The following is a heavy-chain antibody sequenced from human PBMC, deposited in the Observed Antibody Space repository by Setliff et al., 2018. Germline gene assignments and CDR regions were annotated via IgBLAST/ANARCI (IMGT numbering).Heavy chain of an antibody. CDR1: GGSISSGTYY. Sequence: LSLTCTVSGGSISSGTYYWSWIRQPAGKGLEWIGRIYTSGSTNYNPSLKSRVSISVDTSKNQFSLRLSTVTAADTAVYFCAREHQYLTSYYYYGMDVWGQGTTVTVSS. J-gene: IGHJ6*02. CDR3: AREHQYLTSYYYYGMDV. CDR2: IYTSGST. V-gene: IGHV4-61*02. D-gene: IGHD2-2*01.